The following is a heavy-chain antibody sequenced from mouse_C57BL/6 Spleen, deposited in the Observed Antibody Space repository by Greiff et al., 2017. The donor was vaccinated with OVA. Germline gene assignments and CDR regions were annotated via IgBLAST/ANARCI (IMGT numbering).Heavy chain of an antibody. CDR2: IHPNSGST. CDR3: ARALITTVGPFDY. CDR1: GYTFTSYW. D-gene: IGHD1-1*01. V-gene: IGHV1-64*01. Sequence: QVQLQQPGAELVKPGASVKLSCKASGYTFTSYWMHWVKQRPGQGLEWIGMIHPNSGSTNYNEKFKSKATLTVDKSSSTAYMQLSSLTSEDSAVYYGARALITTVGPFDYWGQGTTLTVSS. J-gene: IGHJ2*01.